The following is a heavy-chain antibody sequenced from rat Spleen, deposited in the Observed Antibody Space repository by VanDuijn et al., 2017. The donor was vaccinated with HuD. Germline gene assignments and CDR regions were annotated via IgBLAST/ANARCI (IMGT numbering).Heavy chain of an antibody. J-gene: IGHJ2*01. V-gene: IGHV2-1*01. D-gene: IGHD5-1*01. Sequence: QVQLKESGPGLMQPSETLSLTCTVSGLSLTSNSVSWIRQPPGKGLEWMGGIWGDGSTSYNSALKSRLSISRDTSKSQVFLKVNSLQTDDTAIYICTRGLGDYWGQGVMVTVSS. CDR3: TRGLGDY. CDR1: GLSLTSNS. CDR2: IWGDGST.